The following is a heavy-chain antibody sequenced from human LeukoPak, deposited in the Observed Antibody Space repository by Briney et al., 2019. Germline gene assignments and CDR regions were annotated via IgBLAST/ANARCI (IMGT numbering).Heavy chain of an antibody. CDR2: VNQDGSGR. CDR3: AKANAMDV. V-gene: IGHV3-7*01. CDR1: GFTFSNYW. Sequence: GSLRLSCAASGFTFSNYWMTWVRQAPGKGLEWVANVNQDGSGRYYVNSVRGRFTISRDNAKNSLDLQMNSLRAEDTALYFCAKANAMDVWGQGTTVTVSS. J-gene: IGHJ6*02.